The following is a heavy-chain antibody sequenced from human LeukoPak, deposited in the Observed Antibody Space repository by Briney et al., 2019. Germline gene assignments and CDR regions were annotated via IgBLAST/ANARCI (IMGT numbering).Heavy chain of an antibody. CDR2: INPSGGRT. CDR3: ARDHSGGSDGATQGWWFDP. D-gene: IGHD4/OR15-4a*01. Sequence: GASVKVSFKASGYTFTSYYMHWVRQAPGQRLEWMAIINPSGGRTVYAQKFQGRVTVTADTSTSTVYMELISLRPGDTAVYYCARDHSGGSDGATQGWWFDPWGQGTLVTVSS. J-gene: IGHJ5*02. CDR1: GYTFTSYY. V-gene: IGHV1-46*01.